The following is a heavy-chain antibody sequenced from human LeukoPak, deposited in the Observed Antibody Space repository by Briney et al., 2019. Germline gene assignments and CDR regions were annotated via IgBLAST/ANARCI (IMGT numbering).Heavy chain of an antibody. D-gene: IGHD6-6*01. Sequence: SETLSLTCTVSGGSISSYYWSWIRQPPGKGLEWIGYIYYSGSTNYNPSLKSRVTISVDTSKNQFSLKLSSVTAADTAVYYCAREISPADSSSAFDYWGQGTLVTVSS. J-gene: IGHJ4*02. V-gene: IGHV4-59*12. CDR2: IYYSGST. CDR1: GGSISSYY. CDR3: AREISPADSSSAFDY.